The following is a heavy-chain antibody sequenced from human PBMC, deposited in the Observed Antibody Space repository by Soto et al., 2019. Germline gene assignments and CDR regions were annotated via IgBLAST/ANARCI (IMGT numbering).Heavy chain of an antibody. J-gene: IGHJ4*02. D-gene: IGHD2-15*01. Sequence: QVQLVQSGAEVKKPGSSVKVSCKASGGTFSSYAISWVRQAPGQGLEWMGGIIPIFGTANYAQKFQGRVTITADESTSTAYMELSSPRSEDTAVYYCARDPRPPDCSGGSCYPYWGQGTLVTVSS. CDR2: IIPIFGTA. V-gene: IGHV1-69*01. CDR3: ARDPRPPDCSGGSCYPY. CDR1: GGTFSSYA.